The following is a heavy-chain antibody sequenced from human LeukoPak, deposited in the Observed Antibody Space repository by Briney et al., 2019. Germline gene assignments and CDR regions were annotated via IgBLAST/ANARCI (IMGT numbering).Heavy chain of an antibody. Sequence: SETLSLTCAVYGGSFGGYYWSWIRQPPGKGLEWIGEINHSGSTNYNPSLKSRVTISVDTSKNQFSLKLSSVTAADTAVYYCARPGYCSGGSCYYYYGLDVWGQGTTVTVSS. J-gene: IGHJ6*02. V-gene: IGHV4-34*01. CDR1: GGSFGGYY. CDR2: INHSGST. CDR3: ARPGYCSGGSCYYYYGLDV. D-gene: IGHD2-15*01.